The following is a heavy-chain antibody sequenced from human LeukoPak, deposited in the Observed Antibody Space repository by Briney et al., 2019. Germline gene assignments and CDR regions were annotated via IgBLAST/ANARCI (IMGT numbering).Heavy chain of an antibody. J-gene: IGHJ4*02. D-gene: IGHD1-26*01. CDR2: TKNRADKYIS. V-gene: IGHV3-72*01. CDR1: GFIFTDYW. CDR3: TSSIVGATSPGY. Sequence: GGSLRLSCAASGFIFTDYWMYWVRQAPGKGLEWVGRTKNRADKYISQYAASVNGRFTISRDDSKKSLYLQMNSLKTEDTAVYYCTSSIVGATSPGYWGQGTLVTVSS.